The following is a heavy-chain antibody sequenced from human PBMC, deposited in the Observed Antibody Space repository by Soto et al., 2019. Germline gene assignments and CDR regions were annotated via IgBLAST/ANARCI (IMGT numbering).Heavy chain of an antibody. D-gene: IGHD6-13*01. CDR1: GGTFSSYA. V-gene: IGHV1-69*01. CDR3: ARVGQHLVPYYFDY. CDR2: IIPIFGTT. Sequence: QVQLVQSGAEVKKPGSSVKVSCKASGGTFSSYAISWVRQAPGQGLEWMGGIIPIFGTTNYTQKFQGRVTITADESTSTAYMELSRLRSEDTAVYYCARVGQHLVPYYFDYWGQGTLVTVSS. J-gene: IGHJ4*02.